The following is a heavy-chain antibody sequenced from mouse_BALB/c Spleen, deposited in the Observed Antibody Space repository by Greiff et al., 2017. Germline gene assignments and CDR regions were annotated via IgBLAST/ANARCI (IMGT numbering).Heavy chain of an antibody. CDR3: ARDYYGSSRGYFDY. Sequence: EVQLQQSGPGLVKPSQSLSLTCTVTGYSITSDYAWNWIRQFPGNKLEWMGYISYSGSTSYNPSLKSRISITRDTSKNQFFLQLNSVTTEDTATYYCARDYYGSSRGYFDYWGQGTTLTVSS. D-gene: IGHD1-1*01. J-gene: IGHJ2*01. CDR2: ISYSGST. CDR1: GYSITSDYA. V-gene: IGHV3-2*02.